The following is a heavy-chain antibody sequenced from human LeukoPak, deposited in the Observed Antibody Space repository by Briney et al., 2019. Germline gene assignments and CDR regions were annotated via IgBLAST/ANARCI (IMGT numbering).Heavy chain of an antibody. Sequence: ASVKVSCKASGYTFTSYGISWVRQAPGQGLEWMGWISAYNGNTNYAQKLQGRVTMTTDTSTSTAYMELRSLRSDDTAVYYCARGVYDYVWGSYYYYMDVWGKGTTVTVSS. J-gene: IGHJ6*03. CDR1: GYTFTSYG. CDR3: ARGVYDYVWGSYYYYMDV. CDR2: ISAYNGNT. V-gene: IGHV1-18*01. D-gene: IGHD3-16*01.